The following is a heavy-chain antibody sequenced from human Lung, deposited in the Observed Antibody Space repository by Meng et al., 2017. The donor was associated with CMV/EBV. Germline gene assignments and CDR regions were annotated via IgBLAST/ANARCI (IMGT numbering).Heavy chain of an antibody. V-gene: IGHV1-8*01. CDR1: GYTFTSYD. J-gene: IGHJ5*02. CDR3: ARRKLERRRGNWCDA. CDR2: MNPNSGNT. Sequence: ASVKVSYKASGYTFTSYDINWVRQATGQGLEWMGWMNPNSGNTGYAQKFRGRVTMIRNTAINTAYMELSSLRSEDTAVYYCARRKLERRRGNWCDAWGQGTXVTVSS. D-gene: IGHD1-1*01.